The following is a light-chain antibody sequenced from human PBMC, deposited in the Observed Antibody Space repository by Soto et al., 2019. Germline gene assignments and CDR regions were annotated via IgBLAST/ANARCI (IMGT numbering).Light chain of an antibody. Sequence: EIVLTQSPGTLSLSPGERATLSCRASQSVSSSYLAWYQQKPGQAPRLLIYGASSRATGIPDRFSGSGSGTDFTLTISSLQPEDFAVYYCQQYSSSSYTFGQGTKVEIK. CDR3: QQYSSSSYT. CDR2: GAS. V-gene: IGKV3-20*01. CDR1: QSVSSSY. J-gene: IGKJ2*01.